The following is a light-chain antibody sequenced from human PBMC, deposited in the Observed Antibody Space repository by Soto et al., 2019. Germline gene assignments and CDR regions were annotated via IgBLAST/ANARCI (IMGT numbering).Light chain of an antibody. V-gene: IGKV1-9*01. CDR1: QGISTC. CDR3: QQLNSYPLT. Sequence: DIQLTQSPSFLSASVGDRVTITCRASQGISTCLAWYQRKPGKAPKLLIYEASTLQSGVPSRFRGSGSETEFTLTISSLQPEDFATYYCQQLNSYPLTVGGGTKVEIK. J-gene: IGKJ4*01. CDR2: EAS.